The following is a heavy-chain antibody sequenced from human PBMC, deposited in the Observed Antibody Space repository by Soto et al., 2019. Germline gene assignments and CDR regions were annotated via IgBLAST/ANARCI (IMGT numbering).Heavy chain of an antibody. CDR3: AIIGGITVVRGVSQAFDI. V-gene: IGHV1-3*01. D-gene: IGHD3-10*01. CDR2: INAGNGNT. CDR1: GYTFTSYA. Sequence: ASVKVSCKASGYTFTSYAMHWVRQAPGQRLEWMGWINAGNGNTKYSQKFQGRVTITRDTSASTAYMELSRLRSDDTAVYYCAIIGGITVVRGVSQAFDIWGQGTMVTVSS. J-gene: IGHJ3*02.